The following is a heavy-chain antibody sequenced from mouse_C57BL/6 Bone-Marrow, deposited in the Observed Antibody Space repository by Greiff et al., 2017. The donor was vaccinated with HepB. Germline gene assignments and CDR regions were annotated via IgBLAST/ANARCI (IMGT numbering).Heavy chain of an antibody. D-gene: IGHD1-1*01. J-gene: IGHJ2*01. V-gene: IGHV1-81*01. CDR3: ARFRYYGSSYGLFDY. CDR2: IYHRSGNT. CDR1: GYTFTSYG. Sequence: QVQLQQSGAELARPGASVKLSCKASGYTFTSYGISWVKQRTGQGLEWIGEIYHRSGNTYYNEKFKGKATLTADKSSSTAYMELRSLTSEDSAVYFCARFRYYGSSYGLFDYWGQGTTLTVSS.